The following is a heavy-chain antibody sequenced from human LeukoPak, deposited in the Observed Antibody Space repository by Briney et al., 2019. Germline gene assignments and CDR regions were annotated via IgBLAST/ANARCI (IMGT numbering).Heavy chain of an antibody. CDR3: AKVDYGSGSYYFDY. D-gene: IGHD3-10*01. V-gene: IGHV3-23*01. CDR2: ISGSGGST. Sequence: GGSLRLSCAASGFTFSSYAMSWVRQAPGKGLEWVSAISGSGGSTYYADSVKGRFTISRDNSKNTLYLQMNSLRAGDTAVYYCAKVDYGSGSYYFDYWGQGTLVTVSS. J-gene: IGHJ4*02. CDR1: GFTFSSYA.